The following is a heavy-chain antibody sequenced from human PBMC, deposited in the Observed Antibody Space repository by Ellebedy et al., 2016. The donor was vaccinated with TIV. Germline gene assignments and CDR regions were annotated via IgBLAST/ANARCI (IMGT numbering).Heavy chain of an antibody. J-gene: IGHJ4*02. Sequence: GGSLRLXCAASGFTFSSYAMSWVRQAPGKGLEWVSAISGSGGSTYYADSVKGRFTISRDNSKNTLYLQMNSLRAEDTAVYYCAKESERDELLWYFDYWGQGTLVTVSS. CDR3: AKESERDELLWYFDY. V-gene: IGHV3-23*01. CDR1: GFTFSSYA. D-gene: IGHD2-2*01. CDR2: ISGSGGST.